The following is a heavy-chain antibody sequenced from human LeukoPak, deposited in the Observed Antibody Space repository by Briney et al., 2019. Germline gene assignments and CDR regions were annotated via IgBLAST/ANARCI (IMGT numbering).Heavy chain of an antibody. CDR2: ISGSGGST. V-gene: IGHV3-23*01. J-gene: IGHJ6*02. CDR1: GFTFSSYS. D-gene: IGHD3-10*01. CDR3: ARVAELARNGMDV. Sequence: GGSLRLSCAASGFTFSSYSMNWVRQAPGKGLEWVSAISGSGGSTYYADSVKGRFTISRDNSKNTLYLQMNSLRAEDTAVYYCARVAELARNGMDVWGQGTTVTVSS.